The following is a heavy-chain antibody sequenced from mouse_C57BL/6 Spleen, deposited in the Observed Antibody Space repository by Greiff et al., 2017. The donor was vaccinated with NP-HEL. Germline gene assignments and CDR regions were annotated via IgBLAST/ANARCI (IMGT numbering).Heavy chain of an antibody. V-gene: IGHV1-61*01. CDR2: IYPSDSET. Sequence: QVQLKQPGAELVRPGSSVKLSCKASGYTFTSYWMDWVKQRPGQGLEWIGNIYPSDSETHYNQKFKDKATLTVDKSSSTAYMQLSSLTSEDSAVYYCARKGSSYAMDYWGQGTSVTVSS. CDR3: ARKGSSYAMDY. D-gene: IGHD1-1*01. J-gene: IGHJ4*01. CDR1: GYTFTSYW.